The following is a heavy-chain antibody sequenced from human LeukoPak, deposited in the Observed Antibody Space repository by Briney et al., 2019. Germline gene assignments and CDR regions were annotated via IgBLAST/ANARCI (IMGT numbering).Heavy chain of an antibody. Sequence: GGSLRLSCAASGFTFSSYWMHWVRQAPGKGLVWVSRINSDGSSTSYADSVKGRFTISRGNAKNTLYLQMNSLRAEDTAVYYCARNQYYYDSSGYMTINWFDPWGQGTLVTVSS. J-gene: IGHJ5*02. CDR3: ARNQYYYDSSGYMTINWFDP. D-gene: IGHD3-22*01. CDR1: GFTFSSYW. CDR2: INSDGSST. V-gene: IGHV3-74*01.